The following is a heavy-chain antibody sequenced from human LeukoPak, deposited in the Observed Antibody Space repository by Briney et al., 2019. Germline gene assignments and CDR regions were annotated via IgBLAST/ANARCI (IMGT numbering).Heavy chain of an antibody. V-gene: IGHV3-13*01. D-gene: IGHD3-3*01. J-gene: IGHJ4*02. CDR2: IGTAGDT. CDR1: GFTFNFYD. Sequence: GGSLRLSCAASGFTFNFYDMHWVRQAPGEGLEWDSSIGTAGDTHYPDSVKGRFTISRENAKNSFYLQMNTLGAGDTAVYYCARSPPDYAFWRGYYFGDWGQGTLVTVSS. CDR3: ARSPPDYAFWRGYYFGD.